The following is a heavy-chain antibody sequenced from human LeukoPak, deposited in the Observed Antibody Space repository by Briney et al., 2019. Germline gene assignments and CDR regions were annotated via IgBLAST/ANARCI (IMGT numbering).Heavy chain of an antibody. CDR1: GFTFSSNY. V-gene: IGHV3-53*01. J-gene: IGHJ5*02. CDR2: IYSGGST. Sequence: GGSLRLSCAASGFTFSSNYMSWVRQAPGKGLEWVSVIYSGGSTYYADSVKGRFTISRDNSKNTLYLQMSSLRAEDTAVYYCAGSPYSSGWYPFDPWGQGTLVTVSS. CDR3: AGSPYSSGWYPFDP. D-gene: IGHD6-19*01.